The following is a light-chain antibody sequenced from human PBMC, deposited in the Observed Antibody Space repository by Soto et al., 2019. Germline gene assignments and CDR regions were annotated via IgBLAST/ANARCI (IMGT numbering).Light chain of an antibody. V-gene: IGKV3-20*01. CDR1: QRISNNF. Sequence: ETVLTQSPGTLSLSPGERATLFCRASQRISNNFLAWYQQIPGQPPSLLIFGASSRATGIPDRFSGSGSGTEFTLTIDRLEPEDFAVYYCQQYGSSCTFGQGTKVEIK. CDR3: QQYGSSCT. CDR2: GAS. J-gene: IGKJ2*02.